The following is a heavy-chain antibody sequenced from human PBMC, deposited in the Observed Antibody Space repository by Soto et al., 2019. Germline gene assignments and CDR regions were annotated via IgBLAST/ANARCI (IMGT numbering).Heavy chain of an antibody. CDR2: IAYDGGNK. CDR3: ASQLSVAGNYFFYYAMDV. CDR1: GFTFSSYA. J-gene: IGHJ6*02. V-gene: IGHV3-30-3*01. Sequence: LGGSLRLSCAASGFTFSSYAMHWVRQAAGKGLEWVGVIAYDGGNKYYADSVKGRFTISRDNSKNTVYLQMNSLRVDDTAVYYCASQLSVAGNYFFYYAMDVWGQGTTVTVSS. D-gene: IGHD6-13*01.